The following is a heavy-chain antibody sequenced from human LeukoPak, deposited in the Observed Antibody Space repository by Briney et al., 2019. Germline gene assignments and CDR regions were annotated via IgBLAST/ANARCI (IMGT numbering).Heavy chain of an antibody. Sequence: SESLSLTCAVYGGSFSGYYWSWIRQPTGKGLEWIGEINHSGSTNYNPSLKSRVTISVDTSKNQFSLKLSSVTAADTAVYYCAKRGPSYDFWSGYGTKNWFDPWGQGTLVTVSS. D-gene: IGHD3-3*01. J-gene: IGHJ5*02. CDR2: INHSGST. CDR1: GGSFSGYY. CDR3: AKRGPSYDFWSGYGTKNWFDP. V-gene: IGHV4-34*01.